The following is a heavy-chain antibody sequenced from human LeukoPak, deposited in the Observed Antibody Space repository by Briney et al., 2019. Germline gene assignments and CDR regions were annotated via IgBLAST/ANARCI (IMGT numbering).Heavy chain of an antibody. CDR2: IYYSGST. CDR1: GDRIRSRNYS. J-gene: IGHJ3*02. Sequence: SETLSLTCTVSGDRIRSRNYSWDWIRQPPGKGLEWIGSIYYSGSTYYNPSLKSRVTISVDTSKNQFSLKLSSVTAADTAVYYSGSHRIAVPCTGAGAFDSWGQRTMVTVSS. CDR3: GSHRIAVPCTGAGAFDS. V-gene: IGHV4-39*01. D-gene: IGHD6-19*01.